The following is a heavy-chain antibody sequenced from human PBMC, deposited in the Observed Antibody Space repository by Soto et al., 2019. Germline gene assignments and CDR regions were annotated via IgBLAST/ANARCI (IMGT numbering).Heavy chain of an antibody. CDR3: ARRIRGGYDPDY. CDR1: GYSFTRYW. CDR2: IDPSDSYT. Sequence: PGESLKISCKGSGYSFTRYWISWVRQMPGKGLEWMGRIDPSDSYTNYSPSFQGHVTISADKSISTAYLQWSSLKASDTAMYYCARRIRGGYDPDYWGQGTLVTVSS. D-gene: IGHD5-12*01. V-gene: IGHV5-10-1*01. J-gene: IGHJ4*02.